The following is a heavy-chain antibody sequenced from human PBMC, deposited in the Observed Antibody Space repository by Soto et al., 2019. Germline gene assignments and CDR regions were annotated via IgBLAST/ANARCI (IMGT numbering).Heavy chain of an antibody. CDR2: ISATGGGT. D-gene: IGHD3-16*01. CDR3: AKDRRAGGNSAFYFDF. CDR1: GFKFSNYA. V-gene: IGHV3-23*01. J-gene: IGHJ4*02. Sequence: GVSLRLSCAASGFKFSNYAMSWVRQAPGKGLEWVSLISATGGGTYYADSVKGRFTISRDNSHNTLYLQVRSLTAEDTAVYYCAKDRRAGGNSAFYFDFWGQGAQVTVSS.